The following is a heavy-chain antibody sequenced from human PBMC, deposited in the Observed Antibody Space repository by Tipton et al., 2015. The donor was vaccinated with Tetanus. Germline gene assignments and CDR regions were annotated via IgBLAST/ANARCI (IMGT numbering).Heavy chain of an antibody. J-gene: IGHJ4*02. D-gene: IGHD6-19*01. CDR1: GFTFNTYA. V-gene: IGHV3-21*01. CDR3: AKEVDVSSGWRNFDY. Sequence: SLRLSCAASGFTFNTYAMTWVRQAPGKGLEWVSSISSTSRNIFYSDSMKGRITVSRDNANNLLFLEMKSLRADDTAIYYCAKEVDVSSGWRNFDYWGQGTLVTVSS. CDR2: ISSTSRNI.